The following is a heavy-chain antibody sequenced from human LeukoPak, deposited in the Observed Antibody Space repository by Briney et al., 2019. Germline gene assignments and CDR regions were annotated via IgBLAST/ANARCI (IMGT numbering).Heavy chain of an antibody. CDR1: GYTLTELS. J-gene: IGHJ4*02. CDR3: ARARGSGNYYNIIDN. D-gene: IGHD3-10*01. Sequence: ASVKVSCKVSGYTLTELSMHWVRQAPGKGLEWMGGFDPEDGETIYAQKFQGRVTMTEDTSTDTAYMELSSLRAEDTALYYCARARGSGNYYNIIDNWGQGTLVTVSS. V-gene: IGHV1-24*01. CDR2: FDPEDGET.